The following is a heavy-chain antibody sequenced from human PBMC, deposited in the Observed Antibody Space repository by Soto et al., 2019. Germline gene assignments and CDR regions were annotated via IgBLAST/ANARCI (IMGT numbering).Heavy chain of an antibody. J-gene: IGHJ6*03. D-gene: IGHD3-10*01. V-gene: IGHV1-8*01. CDR1: GYTFSSFD. CDR2: MTPNSGHT. CDR3: AIVVKEDSGSGSYGYMDV. Sequence: QVQLVQSGAEVRKPGASVKVSCKASGYTFSSFDINWVRQAAGHGLEWMGWMTPNSGHTGYAQKFQGRVTMTKNVYRSRVYRELGRLTTDETAGCYCAIVVKEDSGSGSYGYMDVWGRGTTGTVSS.